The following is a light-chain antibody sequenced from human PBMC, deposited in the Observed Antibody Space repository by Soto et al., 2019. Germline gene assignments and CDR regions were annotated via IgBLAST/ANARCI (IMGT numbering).Light chain of an antibody. CDR3: SSYTSSSTRV. V-gene: IGLV2-14*01. J-gene: IGLJ1*01. CDR2: DVS. CDR1: SSEVGGYNY. Sequence: QSVLNQPASVSGSPGQSITISCTGTSSEVGGYNYVSWYQQHPGKAPKLMIYDVSNRPSGVSNRFSGSKSGNTASLTISGLQAEDEADYYCSSYTSSSTRVFGTGTKVTDL.